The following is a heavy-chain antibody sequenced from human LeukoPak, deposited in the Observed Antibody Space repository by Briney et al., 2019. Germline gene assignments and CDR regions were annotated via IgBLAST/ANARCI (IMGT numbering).Heavy chain of an antibody. CDR1: GFTFSSYW. D-gene: IGHD2-2*01. CDR3: ARARPPCSSTSCYALVVGFDY. J-gene: IGHJ4*02. Sequence: GGSLRLSYAASGFTFSSYWMHWVRQAPGKGLVWVSRINSDGSSTSYADSVKSRFTISRDNAKNTLYLQMNSLRAEDTAVYYCARARPPCSSTSCYALVVGFDYWGQGTLVTVSS. CDR2: INSDGSST. V-gene: IGHV3-74*01.